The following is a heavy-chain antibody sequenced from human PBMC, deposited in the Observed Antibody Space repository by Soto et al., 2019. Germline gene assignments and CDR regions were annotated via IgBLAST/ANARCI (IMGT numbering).Heavy chain of an antibody. CDR1: GWSFSVYY. V-gene: IGHV4-34*01. CDR2: INHSGST. CDR3: ARLKYGIKQQLVLGYYYGMDV. D-gene: IGHD6-13*01. J-gene: IGHJ6*02. Sequence: SETLSLTCADYGWSFSVYYWTWTRERPATGLEWIGEINHSGSTNYNPSLKSRVTISVDTSKNQFSLKLTSVTAADTAVYYCARLKYGIKQQLVLGYYYGMDVWGQGTTVT.